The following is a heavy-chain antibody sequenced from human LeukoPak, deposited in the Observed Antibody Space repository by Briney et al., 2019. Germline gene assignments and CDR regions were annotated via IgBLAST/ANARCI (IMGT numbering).Heavy chain of an antibody. CDR3: ARDRYDFWSGYYDY. Sequence: GGSLRLSCAASGFTFRSYAMHWVRQAPGKGLEWVAVISYDGSNKYYADSVKGRFTISRDNSKNTLYLQMNSLRAEDTAVYYCARDRYDFWSGYYDYWGQGTLVTVSS. D-gene: IGHD3-3*01. CDR2: ISYDGSNK. CDR1: GFTFRSYA. J-gene: IGHJ4*02. V-gene: IGHV3-30-3*01.